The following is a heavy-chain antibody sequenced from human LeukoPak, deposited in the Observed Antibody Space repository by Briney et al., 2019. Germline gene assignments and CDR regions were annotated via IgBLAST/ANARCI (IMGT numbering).Heavy chain of an antibody. V-gene: IGHV3-66*02. CDR1: GFTVSSDY. D-gene: IGHD3-3*01. Sequence: GGSLRLSCAASGFTVSSDYMSWVRQAPGKGLEWVSVIYSGGSTYYADSVKGRFTISRDNSKNTLYLQMNSLRAEDTAVYYCARDRVSWFDPWGQGTLVTVSS. CDR2: IYSGGST. J-gene: IGHJ5*02. CDR3: ARDRVSWFDP.